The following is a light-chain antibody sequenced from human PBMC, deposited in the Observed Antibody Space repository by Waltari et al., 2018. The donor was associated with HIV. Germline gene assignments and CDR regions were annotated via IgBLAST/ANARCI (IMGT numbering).Light chain of an antibody. Sequence: PATLSLSPGERATLSCRASQSVSDYLAWYQQKPGQAPRLLIYDASNRATGIPARFSGSGSGTDFTLTISSLEPEDFAVYYCQHRSSWLPYTFGQGTKLEIK. CDR2: DAS. J-gene: IGKJ2*01. V-gene: IGKV3-11*01. CDR3: QHRSSWLPYT. CDR1: QSVSDY.